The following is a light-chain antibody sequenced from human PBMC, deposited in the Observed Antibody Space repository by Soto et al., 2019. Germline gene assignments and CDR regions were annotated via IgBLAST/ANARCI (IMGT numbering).Light chain of an antibody. CDR3: QQYGSSPPT. Sequence: EIVLTQSPGTLSLSPGERAPLSCRASQSVSSSYLAWYQQIPGQAPRLLINDASRRATGIPDRFSGSGSGTGFTLTTSRLEPEDFAVYYCQQYGSSPPTFGQGTKVDIK. J-gene: IGKJ1*01. CDR2: DAS. CDR1: QSVSSSY. V-gene: IGKV3-20*01.